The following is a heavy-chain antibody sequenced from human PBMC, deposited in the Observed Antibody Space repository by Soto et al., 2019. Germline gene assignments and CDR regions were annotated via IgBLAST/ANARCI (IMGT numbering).Heavy chain of an antibody. J-gene: IGHJ4*02. Sequence: GGSLRLSCAASGFTFSDYYMSWIRQAPGKGLEWISYISSSSYTNYADSVKGRFTISRDNAKNSLYLQMNSLRAEDTAVYYCARQDVWGSYRYSDYWGQGTLVTVSS. D-gene: IGHD3-16*02. CDR3: ARQDVWGSYRYSDY. CDR2: ISSSSYT. V-gene: IGHV3-11*03. CDR1: GFTFSDYY.